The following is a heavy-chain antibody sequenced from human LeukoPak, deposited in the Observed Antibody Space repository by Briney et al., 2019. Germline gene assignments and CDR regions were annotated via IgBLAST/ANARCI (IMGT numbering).Heavy chain of an antibody. CDR3: VKDNRYYYGMDV. Sequence: GGSLRLSCAASGFTFNDYAMHWVRQVPGKGLEWVSGISWNSGSIGYADSVKGRFTISRDNAKNSLYLQMNSPRGEDTALYYCVKDNRYYYGMDVWGQGTTVTVSS. CDR2: ISWNSGSI. V-gene: IGHV3-9*01. J-gene: IGHJ6*02. CDR1: GFTFNDYA.